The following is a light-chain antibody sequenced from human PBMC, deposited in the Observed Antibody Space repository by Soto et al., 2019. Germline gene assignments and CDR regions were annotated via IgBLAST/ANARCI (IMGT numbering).Light chain of an antibody. CDR2: GAS. CDR1: QSVSSSY. Sequence: EIVLTQSPGTLSLSPGERATLSCRASQSVSSSYLAWYQQKPGQAPRLLIYGASSRATGIPDRFSGSGSGKDFPLTISRLEPEESAVYYCQQYASSPVYTFGQGTKLEIK. J-gene: IGKJ2*01. CDR3: QQYASSPVYT. V-gene: IGKV3-20*01.